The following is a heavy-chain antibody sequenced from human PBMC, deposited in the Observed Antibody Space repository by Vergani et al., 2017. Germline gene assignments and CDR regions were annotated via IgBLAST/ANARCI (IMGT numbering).Heavy chain of an antibody. D-gene: IGHD6-25*01. Sequence: EVQLVESGGGLVRPGGSLRLSCAASGFDFNSYSMNWIRQAPGKGLEWVASISSQTDYIFYADALRGRFTISRDSAAQSLFLQMSSLRAEDTGVYFCARDLRGYGPFDLWGQGTLVTVS. CDR3: ARDLRGYGPFDL. J-gene: IGHJ4*02. V-gene: IGHV3-21*01. CDR2: ISSQTDYI. CDR1: GFDFNSYS.